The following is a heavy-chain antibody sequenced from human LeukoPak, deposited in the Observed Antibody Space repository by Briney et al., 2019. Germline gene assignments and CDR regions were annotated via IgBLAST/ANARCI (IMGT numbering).Heavy chain of an antibody. CDR1: GGSISSYY. V-gene: IGHV4-59*01. D-gene: IGHD3-10*01. Sequence: SETLSLTCTVSGGSISSYYWSWIRQPPGKGLEWIGYIHYSGSTNYNPSLKSRVTISVDTSKNQFSLKLSSVTAADTAVYYCARRGFDYYYYYYMDVWGKGTTVTVSS. CDR2: IHYSGST. CDR3: ARRGFDYYYYYYMDV. J-gene: IGHJ6*03.